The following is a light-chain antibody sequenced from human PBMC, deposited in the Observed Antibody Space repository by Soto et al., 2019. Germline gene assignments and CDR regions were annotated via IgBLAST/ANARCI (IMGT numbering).Light chain of an antibody. CDR2: YDS. CDR3: QVWDSSSDHPVV. J-gene: IGLJ1*01. V-gene: IGLV3-21*04. Sequence: SYELTQPPSVSVAPGKTARITCGGTNIGSKSVHWYQQKPGQAPVLVIYYDSDRPSGIPERFSGSNSGNTATLTISRVEAGDEADYYWQVWDSSSDHPVVFGTGTKSTVL. CDR1: NIGSKS.